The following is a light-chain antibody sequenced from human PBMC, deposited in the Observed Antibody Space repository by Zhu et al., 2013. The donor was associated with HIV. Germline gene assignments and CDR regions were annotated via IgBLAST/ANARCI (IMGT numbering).Light chain of an antibody. CDR2: EVS. Sequence: QSALTQPASVSGSPGQSITISCTGTSSDIGYYNFVSWYQQHPGKAPKLILYEVSNRPSGISHRFSGSKSGSTASLIISGLQTEDEADYHCCSYTTDSSVVFGGGTKLTVL. J-gene: IGLJ2*01. CDR1: SSDIGYYNF. CDR3: CSYTTDSSVV. V-gene: IGLV2-14*01.